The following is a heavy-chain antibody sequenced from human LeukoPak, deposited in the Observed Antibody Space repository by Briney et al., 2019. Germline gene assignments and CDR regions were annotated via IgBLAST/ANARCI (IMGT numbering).Heavy chain of an antibody. CDR1: GFTFSSYE. Sequence: HAGGSLRLSCAASGFTFSSYEMNWVRQAPGKGLEWVSYISSGGSTIYYADSVKGRFTISRDNAKNSLYLQMNSLRAEDTAVYYCARETNYFYSYYMDVWGKGTTVTVSS. CDR2: ISSGGSTI. V-gene: IGHV3-48*03. CDR3: ARETNYFYSYYMDV. J-gene: IGHJ6*03.